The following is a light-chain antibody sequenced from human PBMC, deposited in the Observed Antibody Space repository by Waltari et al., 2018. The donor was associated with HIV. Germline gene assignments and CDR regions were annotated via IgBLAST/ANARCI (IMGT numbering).Light chain of an antibody. Sequence: SYVLTQPPSVSVAPGKTARITCGGYNIGSKTVHWYQQKPVQAPVLVIYDDSDRPSGIPERFSGSNSGNTATLTISRVEAGDEADYYCQVWDSSSDHVVVFGGGTKLTVL. V-gene: IGLV3-21*03. CDR3: QVWDSSSDHVVV. J-gene: IGLJ2*01. CDR2: DDS. CDR1: NIGSKT.